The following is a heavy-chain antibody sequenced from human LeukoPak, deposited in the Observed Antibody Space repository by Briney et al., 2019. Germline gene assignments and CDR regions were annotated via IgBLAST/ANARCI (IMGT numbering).Heavy chain of an antibody. D-gene: IGHD2-2*01. Sequence: ASVKVSCKVSGYTLTELSMHWVRQAPGKGLEWMGGFDPEDGETIYAQKFQGRVTMTEDTSTDTAYMGLSSLRSEDTAVYYCATPRYCSSTSCYCFDYWGQGTLVTVSS. J-gene: IGHJ4*02. CDR3: ATPRYCSSTSCYCFDY. V-gene: IGHV1-24*01. CDR2: FDPEDGET. CDR1: GYTLTELS.